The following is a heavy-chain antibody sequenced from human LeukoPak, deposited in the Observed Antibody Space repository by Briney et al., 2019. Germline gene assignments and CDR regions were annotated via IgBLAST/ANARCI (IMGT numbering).Heavy chain of an antibody. Sequence: SETLSLTCTVSGDSITSSSIYWGWLPQPPGMGLEWSGSIYYSGSTYYEPSLKSRVTISVDTSKNQFSLKLRTVTAADTAVYYCARRPKEGGFDSWGQGTLVTVSS. CDR1: GDSITSSSIY. J-gene: IGHJ4*02. CDR2: IYYSGST. CDR3: ARRPKEGGFDS. V-gene: IGHV4-39*01.